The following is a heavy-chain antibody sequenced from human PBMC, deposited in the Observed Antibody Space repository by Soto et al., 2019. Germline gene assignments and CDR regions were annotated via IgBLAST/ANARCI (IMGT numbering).Heavy chain of an antibody. CDR2: ISGNTVDT. J-gene: IGHJ1*01. Sequence: EVQLLESGGGLVQPGGSLRLSCAASGFTFSSFAMAWVRQAPGKGLEGVSGISGNTVDTYYADSVKGRFSISRDNSKNTLYLHVNNLRDEDTAIYFCARESIYGQGDLRFCLHWGQGTLVTVS. D-gene: IGHD3-3*02. CDR1: GFTFSSFA. CDR3: ARESIYGQGDLRFCLH. V-gene: IGHV3-23*01.